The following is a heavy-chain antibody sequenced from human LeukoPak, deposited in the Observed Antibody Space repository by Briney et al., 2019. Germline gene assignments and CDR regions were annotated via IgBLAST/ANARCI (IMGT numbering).Heavy chain of an antibody. J-gene: IGHJ1*01. CDR1: GYSISRGYY. D-gene: IGHD4-17*01. CDR2: IYHSGST. CDR3: ASPSFPTVTMVYFQH. V-gene: IGHV4-38-2*01. Sequence: PSETLSLTCAVSGYSISRGYYWGWIRPPPGKGLEWIGSIYHSGSTYYNPSLKSRVTISVDTSKNQFSLKLSSVTAADTAVHYCASPSFPTVTMVYFQHWGQGTLVTVSS.